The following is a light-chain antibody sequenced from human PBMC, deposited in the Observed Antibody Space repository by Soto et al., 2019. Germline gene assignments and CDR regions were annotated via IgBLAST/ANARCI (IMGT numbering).Light chain of an antibody. Sequence: DIQVTQSPSTLSASVGDRVTITCRASQSISSWLAWYQQKPGKPPKLLIYKASTLKSGVPSRVSGSGSGTEFTLIISSLQPDDFASYYCQQYDRYSTFGQGTKLEIK. CDR3: QQYDRYST. J-gene: IGKJ2*01. CDR1: QSISSW. V-gene: IGKV1-5*03. CDR2: KAS.